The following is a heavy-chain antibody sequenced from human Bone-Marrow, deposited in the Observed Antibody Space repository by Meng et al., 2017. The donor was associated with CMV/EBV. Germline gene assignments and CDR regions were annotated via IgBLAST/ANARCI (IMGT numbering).Heavy chain of an antibody. V-gene: IGHV3-11*01. CDR2: ISSSGSTI. J-gene: IGHJ6*02. CDR3: ARESLGGSYYYYGMDV. D-gene: IGHD3-16*01. CDR1: GFTFSDYY. Sequence: GESLKISCAASGFTFSDYYMSWIRQAPGKGLEWVSYISSSGSTIYYADSVKGRFTISRDNAKNSLYLQMKSLRAEDTAVYYCARESLGGSYYYYGMDVWGQGTTVTVSS.